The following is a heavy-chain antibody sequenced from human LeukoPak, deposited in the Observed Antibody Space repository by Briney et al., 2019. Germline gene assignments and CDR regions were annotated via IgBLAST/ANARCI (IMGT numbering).Heavy chain of an antibody. J-gene: IGHJ6*04. Sequence: GGSLRLSCGASGFTFSSHAMSWGRPAPGEGVGWVSAISGSGGSTYYADSVKGRFTISRDNSKNTLYLQMNSLRVEDTAVYYCAKAPYLENMDVWGKGTTVTVSS. D-gene: IGHD5-24*01. V-gene: IGHV3-23*01. CDR3: AKAPYLENMDV. CDR2: ISGSGGST. CDR1: GFTFSSHA.